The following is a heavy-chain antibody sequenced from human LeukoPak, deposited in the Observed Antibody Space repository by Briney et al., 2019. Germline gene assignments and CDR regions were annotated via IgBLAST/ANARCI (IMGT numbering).Heavy chain of an antibody. Sequence: GRSLRLSCAASGFTFDDYAMHWVRQAPGKGLEWVSGISWNSGRINYADSVKGRFTISRDNAKNTLYLQMNSLRAEDTAVYYCAKLDATSDYYDSSGYKNWGQGTLVTVSS. J-gene: IGHJ4*02. CDR3: AKLDATSDYYDSSGYKN. D-gene: IGHD3-22*01. V-gene: IGHV3-9*01. CDR1: GFTFDDYA. CDR2: ISWNSGRI.